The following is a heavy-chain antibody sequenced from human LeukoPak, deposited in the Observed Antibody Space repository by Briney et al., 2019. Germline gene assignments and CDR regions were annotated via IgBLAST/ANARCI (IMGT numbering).Heavy chain of an antibody. CDR1: GGSISSGDYY. Sequence: SETLSLTCTVSGGSISSGDYYWSWIRQPPGKGLEWIGYIYYSGSTYYNPSLKSRVTISVDTSKIQFSLKLSSVTAADTAVYYCARDDHSGYFDYWGQGTLVTVSS. V-gene: IGHV4-30-4*08. J-gene: IGHJ4*02. D-gene: IGHD3-10*01. CDR2: IYYSGST. CDR3: ARDDHSGYFDY.